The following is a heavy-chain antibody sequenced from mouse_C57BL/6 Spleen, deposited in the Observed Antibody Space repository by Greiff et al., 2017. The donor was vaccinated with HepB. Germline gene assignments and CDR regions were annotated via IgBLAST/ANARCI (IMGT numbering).Heavy chain of an antibody. CDR2: IDPSDSYT. Sequence: VQLQQSGAELVKPGASVKLSCKASGYTFTSYWMQWVKQRPGQGLEWIGEIDPSDSYTNYNQKFKGKATLTVDTSSSTAYMQLSSLTSEDSAVYYCARGDTTVVAKGYFDYWGQGTTLTVSS. D-gene: IGHD1-1*01. CDR3: ARGDTTVVAKGYFDY. J-gene: IGHJ2*01. V-gene: IGHV1-50*01. CDR1: GYTFTSYW.